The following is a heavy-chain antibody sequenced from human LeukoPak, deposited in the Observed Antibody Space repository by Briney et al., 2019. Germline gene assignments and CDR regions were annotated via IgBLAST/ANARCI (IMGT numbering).Heavy chain of an antibody. J-gene: IGHJ6*04. CDR3: AIAQNNHGYVYFGMDV. V-gene: IGHV1-69*06. CDR1: GDTFDSHA. Sequence: SVKVSCKASGDTFDSHALSWVRQAPGQGLEWMGAIIPMYGTANYAQKFQGRVAIIADKSTSTAYMELNSLTSEDTAVYYCAIAQNNHGYVYFGMDVWGKGTTVTVSS. CDR2: IIPMYGTA. D-gene: IGHD5-12*01.